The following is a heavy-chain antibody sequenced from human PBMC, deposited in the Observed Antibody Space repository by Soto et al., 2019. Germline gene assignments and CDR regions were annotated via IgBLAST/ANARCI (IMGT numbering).Heavy chain of an antibody. V-gene: IGHV4-59*01. Sequence: SKTLYLRCTVYGGSRGHYYWTWVRQPPGKGLDWIGYIYSSGSTNYNPSLKSRVTISVDKSKTQFSLKLNSMTAADTAVYYCLRFSGYSDRKGLVLAYRG. CDR3: LRFSGYSDRKGLVLAY. CDR2: IYSSGST. J-gene: IGHJ4*01. CDR1: GGSRGHYY. D-gene: IGHD5-18*01.